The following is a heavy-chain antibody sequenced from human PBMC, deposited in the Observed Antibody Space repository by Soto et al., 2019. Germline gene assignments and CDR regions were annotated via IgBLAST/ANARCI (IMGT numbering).Heavy chain of an antibody. V-gene: IGHV3-33*01. Sequence: PGGSLRLSCGAFGFTFSSYNMHWVRQAPGKGLEWVSFILYDGSNELYADSVKGRFTISRDNSKNTLYLQMNSLRAEDTAVYYCARVSGFSSTSVDHWGQGTLVTVSS. D-gene: IGHD6-13*01. CDR3: ARVSGFSSTSVDH. CDR2: ILYDGSNE. J-gene: IGHJ4*02. CDR1: GFTFSSYN.